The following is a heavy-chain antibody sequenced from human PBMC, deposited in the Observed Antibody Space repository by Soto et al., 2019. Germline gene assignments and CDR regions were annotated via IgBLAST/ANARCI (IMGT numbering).Heavy chain of an antibody. V-gene: IGHV1-3*01. D-gene: IGHD3-10*01. CDR2: INAGNGNT. CDR1: GYTFTSYA. CDR3: ARGGVTGFGDLLNYYYMDV. J-gene: IGHJ6*03. Sequence: ASVKVSCKASGYTFTSYAIHWVRQAPGQRLEWMGWINAGNGNTKYPQTFQGRVTITRDTSASTSHMELSSLRSEDTAVYYCARGGVTGFGDLLNYYYMDVWGTGSTVTVS.